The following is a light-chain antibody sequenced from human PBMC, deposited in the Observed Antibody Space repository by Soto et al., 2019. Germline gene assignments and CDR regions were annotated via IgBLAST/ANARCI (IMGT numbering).Light chain of an antibody. Sequence: DTQVTHSQYAMSASVGHRVTITCRATQGIGNYLAWFQQKPGKVPQRLIYAASSLQSGVPSRFSGSGSGTEFTLTISSLQPEDPAVYYCLQHNSYPLAFGQGTLP. CDR3: LQHNSYPLA. V-gene: IGKV1-17*03. CDR1: QGIGNY. J-gene: IGKJ5*01. CDR2: AAS.